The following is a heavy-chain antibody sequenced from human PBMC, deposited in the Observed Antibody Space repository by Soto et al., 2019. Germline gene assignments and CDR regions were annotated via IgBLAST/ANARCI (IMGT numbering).Heavy chain of an antibody. D-gene: IGHD4-4*01. J-gene: IGHJ6*02. CDR3: ARDSFPYSNYDTYGMDV. V-gene: IGHV1-46*01. CDR1: GYTFTSYY. CDR2: INPSGGST. Sequence: ASVKVSCKASGYTFTSYYMHWVRQAPGQGLEWMGIINPSGGSTSYAQKFQGRVTMTRDTSTSTVYMELSSLRSEDTAVYYCARDSFPYSNYDTYGMDVCGQRTTVTVSS.